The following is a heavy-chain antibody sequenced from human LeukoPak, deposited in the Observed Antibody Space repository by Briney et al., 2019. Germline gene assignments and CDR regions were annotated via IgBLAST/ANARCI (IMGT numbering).Heavy chain of an antibody. CDR3: GRDQLGGDAHGYYYYYMDV. J-gene: IGHJ6*03. D-gene: IGHD4-17*01. Sequence: GGSLRLSCTASGFTFGDYAMSWVRQAPGKGLEWVSVIRSNHYGGAAEYAVTVRVTFTSARDDTKRIPHLQMHSTQHEAISDYFCGRDQLGGDAHGYYYYYMDVWGKGTTVTVSS. V-gene: IGHV3-49*04. CDR1: GFTFGDYA. CDR2: IRSNHYGGAA.